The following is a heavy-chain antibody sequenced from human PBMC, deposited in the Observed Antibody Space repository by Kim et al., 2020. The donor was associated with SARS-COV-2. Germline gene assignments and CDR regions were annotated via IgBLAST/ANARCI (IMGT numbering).Heavy chain of an antibody. CDR3: AKDFHGEYVYQDGTRIDY. CDR2: ISWNSGSI. Sequence: GGSLRRSCAASGFTFDDYAMHWVRQAPGKGLEWVSGISWNSGSIGYADSVKGRFTISRDNAKNSLYLQMNSLRAEDTALYYCAKDFHGEYVYQDGTRIDYWGQGTLVTVSS. V-gene: IGHV3-9*01. J-gene: IGHJ4*02. CDR1: GFTFDDYA. D-gene: IGHD3-16*01.